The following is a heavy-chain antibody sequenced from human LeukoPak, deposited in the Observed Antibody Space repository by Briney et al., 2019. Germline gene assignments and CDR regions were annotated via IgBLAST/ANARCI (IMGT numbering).Heavy chain of an antibody. J-gene: IGHJ4*02. D-gene: IGHD6-6*01. CDR1: GGSISSGGYS. CDR3: ARAGIAARSSFDY. Sequence: PSQTLSLTCAVSGGSISSGGYSWSWIRQPPGKGLEWIGYIYHSGSTYYNPSLKSRVTISVDRSKNQFSLKLSSVTAADTAVYYCARAGIAARSSFDYWGQGTLVTVSS. CDR2: IYHSGST. V-gene: IGHV4-30-2*01.